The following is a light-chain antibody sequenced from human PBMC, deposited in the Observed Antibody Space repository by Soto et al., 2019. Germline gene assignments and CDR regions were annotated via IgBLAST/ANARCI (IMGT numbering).Light chain of an antibody. CDR2: GAS. J-gene: IGKJ3*01. CDR3: QQSYIVPDT. CDR1: RRVNNY. V-gene: IGKV1-39*01. Sequence: DIRMTQSPSSLSASVGDKITITCRTSRRVNNYLNWYQQKPGKAPKLLIYGASILQSGVPSRFSGGGSETDFTLTISNVQPEDFATYFCQQSYIVPDTFGPGTTVNIK.